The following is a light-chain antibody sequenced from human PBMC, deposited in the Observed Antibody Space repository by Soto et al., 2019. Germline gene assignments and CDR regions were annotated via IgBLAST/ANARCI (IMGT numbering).Light chain of an antibody. Sequence: DIQMTQSPSSLSASVGDRVTITCRASQSISSYLNWYQQKPGKAPKLLIYAASSLQSGVPSRFSGSGSGTAFTLTISSLQPEDFATYSCQQSYSTPPVTFGGGTKVEIK. CDR3: QQSYSTPPVT. V-gene: IGKV1-39*01. J-gene: IGKJ4*01. CDR2: AAS. CDR1: QSISSY.